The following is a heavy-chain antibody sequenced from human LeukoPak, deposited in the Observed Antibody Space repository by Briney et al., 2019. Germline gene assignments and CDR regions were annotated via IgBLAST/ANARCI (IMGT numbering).Heavy chain of an antibody. V-gene: IGHV4-59*01. CDR1: GGSISSYY. Sequence: SETLSLTCTVSGGSISSYYWSWIRQPPGKGLEWIGYIYYSGSTNYNPSLKSRVTISVDTSKNQFSLKLSSVTAADTAVYYCARDLYSGSYRSGLDYWGQGTLVTVSS. CDR3: ARDLYSGSYRSGLDY. CDR2: IYYSGST. D-gene: IGHD1-26*01. J-gene: IGHJ4*02.